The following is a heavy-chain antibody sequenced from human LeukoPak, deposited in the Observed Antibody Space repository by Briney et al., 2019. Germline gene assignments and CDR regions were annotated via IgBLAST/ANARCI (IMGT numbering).Heavy chain of an antibody. J-gene: IGHJ4*02. CDR3: ARDPPPSIAVAGTPPDDY. Sequence: ASVKVSCKASGYTFTSYYMHWVRQAPGQGLEWMGIINTSGGSTTYAQQFQGRVTMPRDTSTSTVYMELSSLRSEDTAGYYCARDPPPSIAVAGTPPDDYWGQGTLVTLSS. D-gene: IGHD6-19*01. CDR2: INTSGGST. V-gene: IGHV1-46*01. CDR1: GYTFTSYY.